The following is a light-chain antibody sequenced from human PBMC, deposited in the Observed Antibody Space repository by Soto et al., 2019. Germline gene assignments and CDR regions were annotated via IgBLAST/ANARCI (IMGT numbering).Light chain of an antibody. CDR3: QQRSIWPPGNSLT. J-gene: IGKJ4*01. CDR2: AAS. V-gene: IGKV1-39*01. CDR1: QSISKY. Sequence: DIQMTQSPSSLSASVGDRVTITCRASQSISKYLNWYQQKPGKAPKLLIYAASTLQSGVPSRFSGSGSGTDFTLTISSLEPEDFAVYYCQQRSIWPPGNSLTFGGGTKVDIK.